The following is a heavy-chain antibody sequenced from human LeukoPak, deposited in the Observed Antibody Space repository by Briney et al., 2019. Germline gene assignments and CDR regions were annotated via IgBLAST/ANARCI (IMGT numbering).Heavy chain of an antibody. D-gene: IGHD3-22*01. V-gene: IGHV3-11*04. CDR1: GFTFSDYY. J-gene: IGHJ4*02. CDR3: ARDPAMIVVLSRSYFDY. Sequence: GRPLRLSCAASGFTFSDYYMSWIRQAPGKGLEWVSYNSSSGSTIYYADSVKGRFTISRDNAKNSLYLQMNSLRAEDTAVYYCARDPAMIVVLSRSYFDYWGQGTLVTVSS. CDR2: NSSSGSTI.